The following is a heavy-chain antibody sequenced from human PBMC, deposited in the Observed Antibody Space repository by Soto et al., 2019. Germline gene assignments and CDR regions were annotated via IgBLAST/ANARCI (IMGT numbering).Heavy chain of an antibody. CDR3: ARDPNYGDYVYWFDP. V-gene: IGHV3-30-3*01. CDR1: GFTFSSYA. J-gene: IGHJ5*02. CDR2: ISYDGSNK. D-gene: IGHD4-17*01. Sequence: GGSLRLSCAASGFTFSSYAMHWVRQAPGKGLEWVAVISYDGSNKYYADSVKGRFTISRDNSKNTLYLQMNSLRAEDTAVYYCARDPNYGDYVYWFDPWGQGTLVTVSS.